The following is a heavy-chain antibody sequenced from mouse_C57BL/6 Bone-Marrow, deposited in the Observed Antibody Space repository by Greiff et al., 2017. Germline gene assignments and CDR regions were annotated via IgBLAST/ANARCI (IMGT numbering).Heavy chain of an antibody. CDR3: VRERRGDDEDWYFDV. CDR1: GFTFNTYA. CDR2: IRSKSSNYAT. V-gene: IGHV10-3*01. Sequence: EVKLVESGGGLVQPKGSLKLSCAASGFTFNTYAMHWVRQAPGKGLEWVARIRSKSSNYATYYADSVKDRFTISRDDSQSMLYLQMNNLKTEDTAMYYCVRERRGDDEDWYFDVWGTGTTVTVSS. D-gene: IGHD2-2*01. J-gene: IGHJ1*03.